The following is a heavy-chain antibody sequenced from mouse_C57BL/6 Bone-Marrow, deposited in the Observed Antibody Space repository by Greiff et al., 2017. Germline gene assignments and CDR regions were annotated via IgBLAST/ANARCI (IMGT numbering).Heavy chain of an antibody. J-gene: IGHJ2*01. D-gene: IGHD1-1*01. CDR3: ARGGFITTVVAYYFDY. Sequence: QVQLQQSGAELVKPGASVKMSCKASGYTFTSYWITWVKQRPGQGLEWIGDIYPGSGSTNYNEKFKSKATLTVDTSSSTAYMQLSSLTSEDSAVYYCARGGFITTVVAYYFDYWGQGTTLTVSS. CDR1: GYTFTSYW. CDR2: IYPGSGST. V-gene: IGHV1-55*01.